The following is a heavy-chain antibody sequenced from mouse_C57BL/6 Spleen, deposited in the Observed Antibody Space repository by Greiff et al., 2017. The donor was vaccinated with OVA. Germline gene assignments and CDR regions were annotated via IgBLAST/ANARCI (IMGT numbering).Heavy chain of an antibody. D-gene: IGHD2-5*01. CDR2: IYPGDGDT. CDR1: GYAFSSSW. V-gene: IGHV1-82*01. J-gene: IGHJ2*01. CDR3: ARGRLSNYYYFDY. Sequence: VHLVESGPELVKPGASVKISCKASGYAFSSSWMNWVKQRPGKGLEWIGRIYPGDGDTNYNGKFKGKATLTADKSSSTAYMQLSSLTSEDSAVYVCARGRLSNYYYFDYWGKGTTLTVSS.